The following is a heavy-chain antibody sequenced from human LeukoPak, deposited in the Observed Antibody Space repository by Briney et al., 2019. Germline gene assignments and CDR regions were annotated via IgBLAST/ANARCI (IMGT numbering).Heavy chain of an antibody. D-gene: IGHD1-26*01. CDR3: ARGLLWELLPYDAFDI. J-gene: IGHJ3*02. CDR2: MNPNSGNT. V-gene: IGHV1-8*01. Sequence: ASVKVSCKASGYTFTSYDINWVRQATGQGLEWMGWMNPNSGNTGYAQKFQGRVTMTRNTSISTAYMELSRLRSEDTAVYYCARGLLWELLPYDAFDIWGQGTMVTVSS. CDR1: GYTFTSYD.